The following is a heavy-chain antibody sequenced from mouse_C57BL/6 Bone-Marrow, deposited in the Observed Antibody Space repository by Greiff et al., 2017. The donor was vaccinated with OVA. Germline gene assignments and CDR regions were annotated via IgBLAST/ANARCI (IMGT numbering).Heavy chain of an antibody. Sequence: SGAELVRPGTSVKMSCKASGYTFTNYWIGWAKQRPGHGLEWIGDIYPGGGYTNYNEKFKGKATLTADKSSSTAYMQFSSLTSEDSAIYYSARSGNCVYFDYWGQGTTLTVSS. CDR3: ARSGNCVYFDY. D-gene: IGHD2-1*01. CDR2: IYPGGGYT. CDR1: GYTFTNYW. J-gene: IGHJ2*01. V-gene: IGHV1-63*01.